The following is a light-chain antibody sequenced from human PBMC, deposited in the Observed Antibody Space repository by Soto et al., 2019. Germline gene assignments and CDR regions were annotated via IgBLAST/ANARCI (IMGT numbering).Light chain of an antibody. V-gene: IGKV3-11*01. J-gene: IGKJ1*01. CDR2: DAS. CDR1: QSVGSY. Sequence: EIVLTQSPATLSLSPGERATLSCRASQSVGSYLAWYQQKPGQAPRLLIYDASNRATGIPVRFSGSGSGTDFTHTISSLEPEDFAVYYCQQRSNWPPTWTFGQGTKVEIK. CDR3: QQRSNWPPTWT.